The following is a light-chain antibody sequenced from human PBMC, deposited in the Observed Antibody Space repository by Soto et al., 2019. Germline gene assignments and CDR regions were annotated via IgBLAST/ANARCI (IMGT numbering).Light chain of an antibody. CDR2: GAS. Sequence: EIVLTQSPDTLSLSPGDRTTLSCRASQSVSSKLAWYQQKPGQAPRLLIYGASTRATGIPARFSGSGSGTEFTLTISSLQSEDFAAYYCQQYNNWPRTFGQGTKVDIK. CDR1: QSVSSK. V-gene: IGKV3-15*01. CDR3: QQYNNWPRT. J-gene: IGKJ1*01.